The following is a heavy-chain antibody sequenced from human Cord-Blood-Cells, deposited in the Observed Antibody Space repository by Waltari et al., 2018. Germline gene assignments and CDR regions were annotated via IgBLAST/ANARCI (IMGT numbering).Heavy chain of an antibody. CDR2: INHSRST. J-gene: IGHJ4*02. Sequence: QVQLQQWGAGLLKPSETLSLTCAVYGGSFSGYYWSWIRQPPGKGLEWIGEINHSRSTNYNPSLKSRVTISVDTSKNQFSLKLSSVTAADTAVYYCARGVVWYYYGSGSYYFDYWGQGTLVTVSS. V-gene: IGHV4-34*01. D-gene: IGHD3-10*01. CDR3: ARGVVWYYYGSGSYYFDY. CDR1: GGSFSGYY.